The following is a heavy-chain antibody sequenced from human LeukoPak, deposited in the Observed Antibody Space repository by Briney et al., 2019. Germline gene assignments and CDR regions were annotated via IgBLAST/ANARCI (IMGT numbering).Heavy chain of an antibody. CDR1: GGTFSSYT. J-gene: IGHJ6*03. D-gene: IGHD1-26*01. Sequence: ASVKVSCKASGGTFSSYTISWVRQAPGQGLEWMGWISAYSGNTNYAQKLQGRVTMTTDTSTSTAYMELRSLRSDDTAVYYCARDVGATYMDVWGKGTTVTVSS. V-gene: IGHV1-18*01. CDR3: ARDVGATYMDV. CDR2: ISAYSGNT.